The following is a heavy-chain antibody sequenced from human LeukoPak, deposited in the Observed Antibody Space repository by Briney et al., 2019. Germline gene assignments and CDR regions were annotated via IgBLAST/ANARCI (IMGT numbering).Heavy chain of an antibody. CDR3: ARGYCSGGSCYYVY. CDR1: GFTFSSYW. Sequence: GGSLRLSCAASGFTFSSYWMSWVRQAPGKGLEWVANIKQDGSEKYYVDSVKGRFIMSRDNAKNSVFLQMNSLRAEDTAVYYCARGYCSGGSCYYVYWGQGTLVTVSS. V-gene: IGHV3-7*03. J-gene: IGHJ4*02. CDR2: IKQDGSEK. D-gene: IGHD2-15*01.